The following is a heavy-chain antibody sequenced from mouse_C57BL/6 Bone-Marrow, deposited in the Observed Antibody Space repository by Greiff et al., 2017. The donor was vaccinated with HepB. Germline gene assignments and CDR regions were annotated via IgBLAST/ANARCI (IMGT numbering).Heavy chain of an antibody. CDR3: ARHYYGSSYLYWYFDV. CDR1: GFTFSDYY. D-gene: IGHD1-1*01. V-gene: IGHV5-12*01. Sequence: EVKLVESGGGLVQPGGSLKLSCAASGFTFSDYYMYWVRQTPEKRLEWVAYISNGGGSTYYPDTVKGRFTISRDNAKNTLYLQMSRLKSEDTAMYYCARHYYGSSYLYWYFDVWGTGTSVTVSS. CDR2: ISNGGGST. J-gene: IGHJ1*03.